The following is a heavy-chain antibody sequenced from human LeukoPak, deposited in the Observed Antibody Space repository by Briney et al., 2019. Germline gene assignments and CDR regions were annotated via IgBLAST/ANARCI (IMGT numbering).Heavy chain of an antibody. J-gene: IGHJ3*02. CDR2: IYPGDSDT. V-gene: IGHV5-51*01. D-gene: IGHD3-10*01. Sequence: GESLKISCKGSGYSFTSYWIGWVRQMPGKGLEWMGIIYPGDSDTRYSPSFQGQVTISADKSISTAYLQWSSLKASDTAMYYCARPTPAYPYYYGSGSYYNFADAFDIWGQGTMVTVSS. CDR1: GYSFTSYW. CDR3: ARPTPAYPYYYGSGSYYNFADAFDI.